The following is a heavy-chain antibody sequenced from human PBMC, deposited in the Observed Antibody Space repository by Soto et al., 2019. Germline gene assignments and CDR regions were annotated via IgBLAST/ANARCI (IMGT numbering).Heavy chain of an antibody. V-gene: IGHV1-69*06. CDR1: GGTFSSYA. CDR2: IIPIFGTA. Sequence: GASVKVSCKASGGTFSSYAISWVRQAPGQGLEWMGGIIPIFGTANYAQKFQGRVTITADKSTSTAYMELSSLRSEDTAVYYCARDPPTLYSSGWHPLDYWGQGTLVTVSS. D-gene: IGHD6-19*01. CDR3: ARDPPTLYSSGWHPLDY. J-gene: IGHJ4*02.